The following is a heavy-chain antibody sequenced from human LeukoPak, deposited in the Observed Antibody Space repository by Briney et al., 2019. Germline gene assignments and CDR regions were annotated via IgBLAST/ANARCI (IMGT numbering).Heavy chain of an antibody. Sequence: GGSLRLSCAASGFTFSSYNMNWVRQAPGKGLEWVSSITSGSSYIYYADSVKGRFTISRDNAKNSLYLQMNSLRAEDTAVYYCARRSIIRRDAFDIWGQGTMVTVSS. J-gene: IGHJ3*02. V-gene: IGHV3-21*01. CDR2: ITSGSSYI. D-gene: IGHD3-10*01. CDR1: GFTFSSYN. CDR3: ARRSIIRRDAFDI.